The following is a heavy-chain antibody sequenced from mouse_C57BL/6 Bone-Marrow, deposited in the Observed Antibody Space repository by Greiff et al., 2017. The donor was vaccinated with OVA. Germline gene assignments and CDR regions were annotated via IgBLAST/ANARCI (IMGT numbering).Heavy chain of an antibody. CDR3: ARGGIDDYGNSPLGYAMDY. Sequence: VQLQQSGPELVKPGASVKISCKASGYAFSSSWMNWVKQRPGKGLEWIGRIYPGDGDTNYNGKFKGKATLTADKSSSTAYMQLSGLTSEDSAVYYCARGGIDDYGNSPLGYAMDYWGQGTSVTVSS. CDR1: GYAFSSSW. CDR2: IYPGDGDT. D-gene: IGHD1-1*01. V-gene: IGHV1-82*01. J-gene: IGHJ4*01.